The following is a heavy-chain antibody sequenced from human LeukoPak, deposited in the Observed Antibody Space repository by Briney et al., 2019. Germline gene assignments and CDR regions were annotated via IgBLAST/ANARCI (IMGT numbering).Heavy chain of an antibody. CDR1: GYTFTDYY. J-gene: IGHJ4*02. Sequence: ASVKVSSKASGYTFTDYYIHWLRQAPGQGLEWMGWINPNSGNTYYAQKFQGRVTMTGDTSISTAYMELSRLGSDDTTIYYCARSMYYYDSSGPYYFDYWGQGTLVTVSS. D-gene: IGHD3-22*01. V-gene: IGHV1-2*02. CDR3: ARSMYYYDSSGPYYFDY. CDR2: INPNSGNT.